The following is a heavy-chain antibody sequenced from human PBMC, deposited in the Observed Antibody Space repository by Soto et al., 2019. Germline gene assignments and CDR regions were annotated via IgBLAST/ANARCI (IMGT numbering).Heavy chain of an antibody. J-gene: IGHJ5*02. CDR3: ARDQAAPPDWFDA. CDR2: IKQDGSEK. V-gene: IGHV3-7*03. D-gene: IGHD6-6*01. CDR1: GFTFSSYW. Sequence: PGVSLRLSCAASGFTFSSYWMGWVRRAPGKGLEWVANIKQDGSEKYYVDSVKGRFTISRDNAKNSLYLQMNSLRAEDTAVYYCARDQAAPPDWFDAWGQGTPVTVSS.